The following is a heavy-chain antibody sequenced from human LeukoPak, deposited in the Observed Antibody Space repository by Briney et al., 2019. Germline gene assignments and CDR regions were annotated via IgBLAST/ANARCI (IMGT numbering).Heavy chain of an antibody. D-gene: IGHD5-12*01. CDR3: ARAVGAIIVATNT. V-gene: IGHV1-8*01. CDR1: GYTFTSYD. J-gene: IGHJ5*02. Sequence: GASVKVSCKASGYTFTSYDINWVRQATGQGLEWMGWMNPNSGNTGYAQKFQGRVTMTRDTSISTAYMELSSLRSEDTAVYYCARAVGAIIVATNTWGQGTLVTVSS. CDR2: MNPNSGNT.